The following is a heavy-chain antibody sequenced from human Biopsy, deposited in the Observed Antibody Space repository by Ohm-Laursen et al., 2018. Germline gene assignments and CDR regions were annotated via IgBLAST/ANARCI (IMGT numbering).Heavy chain of an antibody. V-gene: IGHV4-59*01. CDR2: ISSGGRA. CDR3: AKERQFRFLEGAFDY. J-gene: IGHJ4*02. D-gene: IGHD3-3*01. Sequence: PSHTLSLTCTVSGGSISDDYWNWIRQPPGKGLQAIGYISSGGRANYNPSIKSRQTISLDTFKNQLSLRLSSVTAADSAIYYCAKERQFRFLEGAFDYWGQGILVTVSS. CDR1: GGSISDDY.